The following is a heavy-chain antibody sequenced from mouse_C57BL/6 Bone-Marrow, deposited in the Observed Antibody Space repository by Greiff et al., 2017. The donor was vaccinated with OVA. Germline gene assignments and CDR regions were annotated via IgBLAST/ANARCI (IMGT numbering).Heavy chain of an antibody. D-gene: IGHD2-3*01. CDR2: INPKNGGT. J-gene: IGHJ3*01. Sequence: EVQLQESGPELVKPGASVKMSCKASGYTFTDYNMHWVKQSHGKSLEWIGYINPKNGGTSYNQKFKGKATVTVDKSSSTAYMELRSLTSEDSAVYYCARSRWLPSWFAYWGQGTLVTVSA. V-gene: IGHV1-22*01. CDR3: ARSRWLPSWFAY. CDR1: GYTFTDYN.